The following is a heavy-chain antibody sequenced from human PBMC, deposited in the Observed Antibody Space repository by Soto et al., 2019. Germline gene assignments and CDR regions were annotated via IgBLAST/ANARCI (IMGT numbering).Heavy chain of an antibody. V-gene: IGHV4-34*01. D-gene: IGHD3-3*01. J-gene: IGHJ5*02. Sequence: KPSETLSLTCAVYGGSFSGYYWSWIRQPPGKGLEWIGEINHSGSTNYNPSLKSRVTISVDTSKNQFSLKLGSVTAADTAVYYCARGRRDGLRFLEWLSYSPFDPWGQGTLVTVPS. CDR3: ARGRRDGLRFLEWLSYSPFDP. CDR2: INHSGST. CDR1: GGSFSGYY.